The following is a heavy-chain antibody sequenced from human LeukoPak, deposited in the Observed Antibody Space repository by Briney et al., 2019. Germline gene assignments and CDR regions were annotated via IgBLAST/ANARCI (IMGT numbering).Heavy chain of an antibody. V-gene: IGHV3-23*01. Sequence: GGSLRLSCAASGFTFSSYAMSWVRQAPGKGLEWVSAISGSGGSTYYADSVKGRFTISRDNSKNTLYLQMNSLRAEDTAVYYCARFLEWLDYYGMDVWGQGTTVTVSS. CDR3: ARFLEWLDYYGMDV. J-gene: IGHJ6*02. CDR2: ISGSGGST. CDR1: GFTFSSYA. D-gene: IGHD3-3*01.